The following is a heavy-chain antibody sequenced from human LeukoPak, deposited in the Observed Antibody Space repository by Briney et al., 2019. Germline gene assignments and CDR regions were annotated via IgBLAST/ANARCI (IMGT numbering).Heavy chain of an antibody. CDR2: ISSSSSYI. CDR1: GFTFSSYS. D-gene: IGHD6-13*01. Sequence: GGSLRLSCAASGFTFSSYSMNWVRQAPGKGLEWVSSISSSSSYIYYADSVKGRFTISRDNAKNSLYLQMNSLRAEDTAVYYCARERRDSSSWYYYYHGMDVWGQGTTVTVSS. J-gene: IGHJ6*02. V-gene: IGHV3-21*01. CDR3: ARERRDSSSWYYYYHGMDV.